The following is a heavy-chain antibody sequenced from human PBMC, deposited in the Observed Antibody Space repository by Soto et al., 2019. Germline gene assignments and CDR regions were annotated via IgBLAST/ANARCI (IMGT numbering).Heavy chain of an antibody. CDR3: ARGEVMITFGGVITYDAFDI. CDR2: IYHSGST. V-gene: IGHV4-30-2*01. CDR1: GGSISSGGYS. Sequence: SETLSLTCAVSGGSISSGGYSWSWIRQPPGKGLEWIGYIYHSGSTYYNPSLKSRVTISVDRSKNQFSLKLSSVTAADTAVYYCARGEVMITFGGVITYDAFDIWGQGTMVTVSS. J-gene: IGHJ3*02. D-gene: IGHD3-16*02.